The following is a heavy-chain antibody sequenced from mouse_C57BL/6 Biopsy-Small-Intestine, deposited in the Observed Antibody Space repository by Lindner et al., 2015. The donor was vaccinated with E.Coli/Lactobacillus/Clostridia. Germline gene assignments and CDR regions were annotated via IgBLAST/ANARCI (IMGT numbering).Heavy chain of an antibody. Sequence: VQLQESGPGLAAPSQSLSITCAVSGFSLTSYGVDWFRQSPGKGLEWLGEIWGVGSTNYNSALSSRPIISKDNSKSQVFLKMNSLQTDDTAMYYCASNYGNYGGFAYWGQGTLVTVSA. CDR2: IWGVGST. V-gene: IGHV2-6*01. J-gene: IGHJ3*01. CDR3: ASNYGNYGGFAY. D-gene: IGHD2-1*01. CDR1: GFSLTSYG.